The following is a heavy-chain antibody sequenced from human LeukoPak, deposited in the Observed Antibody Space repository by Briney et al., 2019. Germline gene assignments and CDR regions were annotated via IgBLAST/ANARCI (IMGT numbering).Heavy chain of an antibody. Sequence: GGSLRLSCAASGFTFSSYAMSWVRQAPGKGLEWVSTISGSGRTTYYVESVKGRFTISRDNSKNTLYLQMNSLRAEDTAVYYCAKDPSRDTVLTRWFDPRGQGTLVTVSS. J-gene: IGHJ5*02. V-gene: IGHV3-23*01. D-gene: IGHD4-23*01. CDR3: AKDPSRDTVLTRWFDP. CDR1: GFTFSSYA. CDR2: ISGSGRTT.